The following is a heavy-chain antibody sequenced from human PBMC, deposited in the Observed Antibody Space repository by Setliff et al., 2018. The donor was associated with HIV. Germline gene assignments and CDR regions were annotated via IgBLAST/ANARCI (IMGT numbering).Heavy chain of an antibody. CDR1: GFTVRTYS. D-gene: IGHD3-22*01. V-gene: IGHV3-64D*09. Sequence: PGGSLRLSCLVSGFTVRTYSLNWARQAPGKRPEYVAALSRGGYNTKYADSVKGSFIISRDTSKNTLYLQMSSLRPDDTAIYYCVKPYTGYYYDGSVYDDLWGQGTLVTVSS. CDR3: VKPYTGYYYDGSVYDDL. CDR2: LSRGGYNT. J-gene: IGHJ5*02.